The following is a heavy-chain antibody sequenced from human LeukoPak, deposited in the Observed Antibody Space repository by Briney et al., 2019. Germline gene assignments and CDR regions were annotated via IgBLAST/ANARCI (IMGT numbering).Heavy chain of an antibody. CDR1: GYTFKNYD. D-gene: IGHD5-24*01. CDR3: ARATPGGLHGYSFDY. J-gene: IGHJ4*02. CDR2: MNPNSGNT. Sequence: ASVKVSCKASGYTFKNYDINWVRQATGQGLEWMGWMNPNSGNTGFAQKFQDRVSMTRDTSINTAYMELTSPRSGDTAVYCCARATPGGLHGYSFDYWGQGTVVTVYS. V-gene: IGHV1-8*02.